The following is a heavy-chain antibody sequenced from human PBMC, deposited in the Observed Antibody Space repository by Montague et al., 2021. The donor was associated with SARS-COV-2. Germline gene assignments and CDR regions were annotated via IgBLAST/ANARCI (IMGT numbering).Heavy chain of an antibody. D-gene: IGHD4-23*01. V-gene: IGHV4-59*01. Sequence: SETLSLTCTVSGGSLSTSFWSWVRQPPGKGLEWIGQIGSTNYNPSLESRISTSVDTSKSQFSLNLASVTAADSAIYYCAMLYGGGGGRGYWGHGTLVTVSS. CDR3: AMLYGGGGGRGY. J-gene: IGHJ4*01. CDR1: GGSLSTSF. CDR2: IGST.